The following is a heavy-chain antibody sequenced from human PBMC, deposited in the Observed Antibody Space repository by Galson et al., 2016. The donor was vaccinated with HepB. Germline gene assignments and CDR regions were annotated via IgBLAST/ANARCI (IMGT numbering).Heavy chain of an antibody. CDR3: TRHAGVITVHDY. V-gene: IGHV5-51*01. J-gene: IGHJ4*02. D-gene: IGHD4-23*01. CDR2: IYPGDSDT. Sequence: QSGAEVKKPGESLRISCKVSGYSFANYWIGWVRQRPGKGMEWMGIIYPGDSDTRYSPSFQGQVTISADKSISTAYLQCSSLRASDTAMYYCTRHAGVITVHDYWGQGTLVTVS. CDR1: GYSFANYW.